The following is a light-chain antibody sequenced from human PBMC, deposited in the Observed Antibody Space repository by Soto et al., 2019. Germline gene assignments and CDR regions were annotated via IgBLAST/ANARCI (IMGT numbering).Light chain of an antibody. CDR1: SSDVGDSDY. Sequence: QSALTQPASVSGSPGQSITISCTGTSSDVGDSDYVSWYQQHPGKAPKLMIYEVSNRPSGVSNRFSGSKSGNTASLTISGLQAEDEADYYCSSYTRSSPRFGGGTQLTVL. J-gene: IGLJ3*02. CDR3: SSYTRSSPR. CDR2: EVS. V-gene: IGLV2-14*01.